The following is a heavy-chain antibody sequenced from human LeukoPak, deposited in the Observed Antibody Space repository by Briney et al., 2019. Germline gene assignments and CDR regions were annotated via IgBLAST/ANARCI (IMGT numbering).Heavy chain of an antibody. CDR3: ARDLGGCSGGSCHTRDV. J-gene: IGHJ6*02. V-gene: IGHV3-23*01. D-gene: IGHD2-15*01. CDR2: ISGSGGST. Sequence: PGGSLRLSCAASGFTVSSNYMSWVRQAPGKGLEWVSAISGSGGSTYYADSVKGRFTISRDNSKNTLYLQMNSLRAEDTAVYYCARDLGGCSGGSCHTRDVWGQGTTVTVSS. CDR1: GFTVSSNY.